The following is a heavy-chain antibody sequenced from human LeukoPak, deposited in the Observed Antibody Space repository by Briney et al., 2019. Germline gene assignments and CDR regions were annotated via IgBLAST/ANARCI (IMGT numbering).Heavy chain of an antibody. D-gene: IGHD5-18*01. CDR1: GGSISRYY. CDR2: IYYSGST. Sequence: SETLSLTCTVSGGSISRYYWTWIRQPPGKGLEWIGYIYYSGSTSYSPSLKSRVTISVDTSKNQFSLKMSSVTAADTAVYYCARGRYSYSSKTTIDFWGQGTLVTVPS. V-gene: IGHV4-59*01. J-gene: IGHJ4*02. CDR3: ARGRYSYSSKTTIDF.